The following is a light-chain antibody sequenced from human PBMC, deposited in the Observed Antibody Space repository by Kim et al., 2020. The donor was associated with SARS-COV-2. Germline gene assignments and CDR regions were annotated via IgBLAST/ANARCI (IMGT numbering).Light chain of an antibody. J-gene: IGLJ2*01. CDR3: QSYDSTTVV. CDR2: ENN. V-gene: IGLV6-57*03. Sequence: NFMLTQPHSVSESPGRTVTISCTRSSGSIATSYVQWYQQRPASAATTAIYENNQRPSGVPDRFSGSIDSSSNSASLTISGLKTEDEADYYCQSYDSTTVVFGGGTKLTVL. CDR1: SGSIATSY.